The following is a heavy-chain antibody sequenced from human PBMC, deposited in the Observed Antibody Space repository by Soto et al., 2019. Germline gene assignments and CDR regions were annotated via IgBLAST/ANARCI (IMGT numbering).Heavy chain of an antibody. CDR1: GGTFSSYA. Sequence: QVQLVQSGAEVKKPGSSVKVSCKASGGTFSSYAISWVRQAPGQGLEWMGGIIPIFGTANYAQKFQGRVTITADESTNTAYMELSSLRSEDTAVYYCASSYCSGGSCYYYYGMDVWGQGTTVTVSS. D-gene: IGHD2-15*01. CDR2: IIPIFGTA. CDR3: ASSYCSGGSCYYYYGMDV. V-gene: IGHV1-69*12. J-gene: IGHJ6*02.